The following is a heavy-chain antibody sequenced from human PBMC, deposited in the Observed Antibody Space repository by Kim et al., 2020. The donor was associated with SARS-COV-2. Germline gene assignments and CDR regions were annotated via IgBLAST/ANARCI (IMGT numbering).Heavy chain of an antibody. CDR3: ARARSGSYSDWFDP. J-gene: IGHJ5*02. V-gene: IGHV3-13*01. CDR2: IGTAGDT. CDR1: GFTFSSYD. Sequence: GGSLRLSCAASGFTFSSYDMHWVRQATGKGLEWVSAIGTAGDTYYPGSVKRRFTISRENAKNSLYLQMNSLRAGDTAVYYCARARSGSYSDWFDPWGQGTLVTVSS. D-gene: IGHD1-26*01.